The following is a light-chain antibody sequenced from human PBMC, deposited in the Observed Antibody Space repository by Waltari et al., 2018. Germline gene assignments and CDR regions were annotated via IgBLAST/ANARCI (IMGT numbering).Light chain of an antibody. Sequence: EIVLTQSPGTLSFSPGERATLSCRASQSVGRSLAWYQRKPGQAPRLLIYDTSNRATGIPERFSGSGSGTDFSLTISRLEPEDFAVYYCQMHVRLPVTFGQGTKVEIK. CDR3: QMHVRLPVT. CDR2: DTS. CDR1: QSVGRS. J-gene: IGKJ1*01. V-gene: IGKV3-20*01.